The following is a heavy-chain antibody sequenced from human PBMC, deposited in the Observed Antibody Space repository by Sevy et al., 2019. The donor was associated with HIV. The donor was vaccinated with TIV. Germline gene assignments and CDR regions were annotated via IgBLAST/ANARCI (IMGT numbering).Heavy chain of an antibody. V-gene: IGHV3-48*01. CDR1: GFTFSSYG. D-gene: IGHD3-16*02. Sequence: GGSLRLSCAASGFTFSSYGMNWVRQAPGKGLEWISYISSSSSAIYYADSVKGRFTISRDNVGNSLYLQMNSLRAEDTALYYCARVVWGSYRYDDYWGQRTLVTVSS. J-gene: IGHJ4*02. CDR3: ARVVWGSYRYDDY. CDR2: ISSSSSAI.